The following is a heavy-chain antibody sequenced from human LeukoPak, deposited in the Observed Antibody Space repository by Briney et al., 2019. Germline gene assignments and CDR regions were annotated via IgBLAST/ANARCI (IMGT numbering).Heavy chain of an antibody. J-gene: IGHJ4*02. V-gene: IGHV3-21*04. Sequence: GGSLRLSCAASGFTFSSYSMNWVRQAPGKGLEWVSSISSSSSYIYYADSVKGRFTISRDNAKNSLYLQMNSLRSEDTAVYYCARGTILDFWSVQADFDYWGQGTLVTVSS. CDR1: GFTFSSYS. CDR3: ARGTILDFWSVQADFDY. D-gene: IGHD3-3*01. CDR2: ISSSSSYI.